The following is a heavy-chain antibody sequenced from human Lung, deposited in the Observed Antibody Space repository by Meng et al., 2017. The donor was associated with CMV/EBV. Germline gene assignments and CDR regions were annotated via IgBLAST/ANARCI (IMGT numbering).Heavy chain of an antibody. D-gene: IGHD2-2*02. CDR3: ARASRYCSSTSCYRRGWFDP. CDR2: INHSGST. Sequence: SETLSLXXAVYGGSFSGYYWSWIRQPPGKGLEWIGEINHSGSTNYNPSLKSRVTISVDTSKNQFSLKLSSVTAADTAVYYCARASRYCSSTSCYRRGWFDPWGQGNXVTVSS. J-gene: IGHJ5*02. V-gene: IGHV4-34*01. CDR1: GGSFSGYY.